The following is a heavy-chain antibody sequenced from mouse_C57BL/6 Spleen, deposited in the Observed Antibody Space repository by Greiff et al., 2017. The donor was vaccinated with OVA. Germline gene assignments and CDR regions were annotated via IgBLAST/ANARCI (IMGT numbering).Heavy chain of an antibody. CDR2: ISSGGSYT. V-gene: IGHV5-6*01. CDR1: GFTFSSYG. D-gene: IGHD1-1*01. Sequence: EVKVVESGGDLVKPGGSLKLSCAASGFTFSSYGMSWVRQTPDKRLEWVATISSGGSYTYYPDSVKGRFTISRDNAKNTLYLQMSSLKSEDTAMYYCARHYYGSSYEIDYWGQGTTLTVSS. CDR3: ARHYYGSSYEIDY. J-gene: IGHJ2*01.